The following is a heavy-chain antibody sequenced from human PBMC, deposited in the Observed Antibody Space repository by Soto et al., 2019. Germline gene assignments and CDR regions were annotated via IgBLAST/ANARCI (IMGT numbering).Heavy chain of an antibody. CDR3: ARGYDSSGYIY. CDR1: GGSISSGDYY. D-gene: IGHD3-22*01. J-gene: IGHJ4*02. Sequence: SETLSLTCTVSGGSISSGDYYWSWIRQPPGKGLEWIGYIYYSGSTYYNPSLKSRVTISVDTSTNQFSLKLSSVTAADTTAYYGARGYDSSGYIYWGKGTLVPVS. V-gene: IGHV4-30-4*01. CDR2: IYYSGST.